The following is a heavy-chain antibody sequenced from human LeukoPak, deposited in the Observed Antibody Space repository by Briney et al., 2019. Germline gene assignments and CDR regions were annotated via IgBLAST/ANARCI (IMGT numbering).Heavy chain of an antibody. CDR3: ARYYGDYEDAFDI. CDR1: GGSISSYY. J-gene: IGHJ3*02. V-gene: IGHV4-59*01. Sequence: SETLSLTCTVSGGSISSYYWSWIRQPPGKGLERIGYIYYSGSTNYNPSLKSRVTISVDTSKNQFSLKLSSVTAADTAVYYCARYYGDYEDAFDIWGQGTMVTVSS. CDR2: IYYSGST. D-gene: IGHD4-17*01.